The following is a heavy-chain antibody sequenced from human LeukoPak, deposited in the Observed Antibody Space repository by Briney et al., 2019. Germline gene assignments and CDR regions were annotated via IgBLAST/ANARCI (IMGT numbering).Heavy chain of an antibody. J-gene: IGHJ5*02. Sequence: KTSETLSLTCTVSGGSISSYYWSWIRQPPGKGLEWIGYIYYSGSTNYNPSLKSRVTISVDTSKNQFSLKLSSVTAADTAVYYCARDGSMMFDPWGQGTLVTVSS. V-gene: IGHV4-59*01. CDR2: IYYSGST. D-gene: IGHD2/OR15-2a*01. CDR1: GGSISSYY. CDR3: ARDGSMMFDP.